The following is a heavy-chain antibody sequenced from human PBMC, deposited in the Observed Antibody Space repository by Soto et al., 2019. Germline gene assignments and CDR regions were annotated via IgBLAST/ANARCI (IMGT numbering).Heavy chain of an antibody. CDR2: ISGSGGSS. Sequence: GGSLRLSCAAAGFAFSTYAMTWVRQAPGKGLEWVSVISGSGGSSYYAASVKGRFTISRDNSKNTLFLQMNGLRAEDTAVYYCAKVTKRAAAGRHEYYKYGMDVWGQGTTVTVYS. J-gene: IGHJ6*02. CDR3: AKVTKRAAAGRHEYYKYGMDV. CDR1: GFAFSTYA. D-gene: IGHD6-13*01. V-gene: IGHV3-23*01.